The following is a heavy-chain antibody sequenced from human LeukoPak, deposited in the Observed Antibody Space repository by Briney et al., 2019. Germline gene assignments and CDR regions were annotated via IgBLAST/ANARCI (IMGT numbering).Heavy chain of an antibody. CDR2: IYYSGSA. D-gene: IGHD6-13*01. CDR1: GGSISDNY. J-gene: IGHJ4*02. Sequence: SETLSLTCTVSGGSISDNYWSWARQPPGKGLEWIGYIYYSGSANYNPSLASRVTMSVDTSKNQFSLKLNSVTAADTAVYYCARRAGNSWFFDYWGQGILVTVSS. CDR3: ARRAGNSWFFDY. V-gene: IGHV4-59*01.